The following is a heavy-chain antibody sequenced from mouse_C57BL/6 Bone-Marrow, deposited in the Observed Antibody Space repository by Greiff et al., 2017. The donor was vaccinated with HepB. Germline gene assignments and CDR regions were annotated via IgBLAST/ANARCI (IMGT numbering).Heavy chain of an antibody. V-gene: IGHV1-26*01. CDR3: ARYPLYYEGAMDY. CDR2: INPNNGGT. CDR1: GYTFTDYY. D-gene: IGHD2-4*01. J-gene: IGHJ4*01. Sequence: VQLQQSGPELVKPGASVKISCKASGYTFTDYYMNWVKQSHGKSLEWIGDINPNNGGTSYNQKFKGKATLTVDKSSSTAYMELRSLTSEDSAVYYCARYPLYYEGAMDYWGQGTSVTVSS.